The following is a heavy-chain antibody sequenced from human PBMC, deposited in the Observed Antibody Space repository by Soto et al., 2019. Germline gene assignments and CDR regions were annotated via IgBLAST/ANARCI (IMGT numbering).Heavy chain of an antibody. CDR3: VRQASDGHGGGGWFDP. J-gene: IGHJ5*02. D-gene: IGHD3-16*01. Sequence: EVQLVESGGGLVQPGGSLRLSCAASGFTFSAYDMHWVRQATGKGLEWVAAIGTQHDTYYPDSVKGRFTISREKPKHSLYFQMGGLTDGDTAGYVFVRQASDGHGGGGWFDPWGQGTLVTVSS. CDR2: IGTQHDT. V-gene: IGHV3-13*01. CDR1: GFTFSAYD.